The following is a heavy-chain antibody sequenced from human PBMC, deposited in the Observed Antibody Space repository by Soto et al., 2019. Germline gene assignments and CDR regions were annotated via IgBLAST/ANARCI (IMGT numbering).Heavy chain of an antibody. CDR2: IIPIFGTA. Sequence: QVQLVQSGAEVKKPGSSVKVSCKASGGTFSSYAISWVRQAPGQGLEGMGGIIPIFGTANYAQKFQGRVTITANECTSTAYMELSSLRSEDTAVYYCARERYCSGGSCYIIFGSDYYGMDVWGQGTTVTVSS. V-gene: IGHV1-69*01. J-gene: IGHJ6*02. CDR1: GGTFSSYA. D-gene: IGHD2-15*01. CDR3: ARERYCSGGSCYIIFGSDYYGMDV.